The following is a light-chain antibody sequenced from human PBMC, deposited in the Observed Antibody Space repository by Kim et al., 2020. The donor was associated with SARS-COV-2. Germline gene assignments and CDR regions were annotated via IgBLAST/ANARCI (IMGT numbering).Light chain of an antibody. Sequence: APGNAARITCGGNNIGVKSVHWYQQTPGQAPVLVIYYDSDRPSGIPERFSGSNAGNTATLTISRVEAGDEADYYCQVWDSSSDHWVFGGGTQLTVL. CDR1: NIGVKS. J-gene: IGLJ3*02. CDR3: QVWDSSSDHWV. CDR2: YDS. V-gene: IGLV3-21*04.